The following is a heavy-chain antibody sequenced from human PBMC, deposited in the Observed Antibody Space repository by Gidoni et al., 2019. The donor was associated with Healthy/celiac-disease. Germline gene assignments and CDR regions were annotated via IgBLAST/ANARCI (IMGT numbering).Heavy chain of an antibody. CDR1: GFPFGSYA. V-gene: IGHV3-23*01. D-gene: IGHD6-13*01. CDR2: ISGSGGST. Sequence: EVQLLESGGGLVQSGGSLRLSCAASGFPFGSYAMGWVRQAPGKGLEWVSAISGSGGSTYYADSVKGRFTISRDNSKNTLYLQMNSLRAEDTAVYYCAKDGGGSWYLFFDYWGQGTLVTVSS. CDR3: AKDGGGSWYLFFDY. J-gene: IGHJ4*02.